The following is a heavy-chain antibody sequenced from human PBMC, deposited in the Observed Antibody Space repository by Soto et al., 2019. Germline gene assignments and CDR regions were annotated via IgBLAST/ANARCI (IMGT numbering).Heavy chain of an antibody. V-gene: IGHV3-74*01. CDR1: GLTSAGYG. J-gene: IGHJ6*03. CDR2: INGEGVTT. CDR3: TRGSRGYYYMDV. Sequence: EVQLVESGGDLVQPGGSLSLSCVASGLTSAGYGLPWFRQPPGRGLVWVSRINGEGVTTNYADSVKGRLTISRDNAKNTVYLQVNSLGAEDTAVYYCTRGSRGYYYMDVWGRGTPLTV.